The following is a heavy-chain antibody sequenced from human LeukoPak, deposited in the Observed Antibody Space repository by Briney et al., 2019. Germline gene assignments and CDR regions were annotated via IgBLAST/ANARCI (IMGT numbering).Heavy chain of an antibody. J-gene: IGHJ3*02. CDR3: ARDGAHCTNGVCYSYGAFDI. D-gene: IGHD2-8*01. CDR1: GFTVSGNY. CDR2: IYSGGST. V-gene: IGHV3-66*02. Sequence: PGGSLRLACAASGFTVSGNYMSWVRQVPGKRLEWVSVIYSGGSTYYADSVKGRFTISRDNSKNTLYLQMNSLRAEDTAVYYCARDGAHCTNGVCYSYGAFDIWGQGTMVTVSS.